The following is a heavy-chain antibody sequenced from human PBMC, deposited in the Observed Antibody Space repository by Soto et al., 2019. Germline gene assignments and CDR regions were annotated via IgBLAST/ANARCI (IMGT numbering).Heavy chain of an antibody. D-gene: IGHD3-16*01. CDR1: GYTFTSYG. J-gene: IGHJ6*01. CDR2: ISAYNGNT. Sequence: ASVKVSCKASGYTFTSYGLSWVRQAPGQGLEWMGWISAYNGNTNYAQKLQVRFSRTTDTSRSTAYMNLSSLRSHDRPEYYCASAARGGHYYYYNGMDVWGQGTTVTVSS. V-gene: IGHV1-18*04. CDR3: ASAARGGHYYYYNGMDV.